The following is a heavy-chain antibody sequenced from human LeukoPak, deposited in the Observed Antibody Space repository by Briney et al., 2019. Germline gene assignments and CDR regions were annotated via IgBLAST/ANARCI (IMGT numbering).Heavy chain of an antibody. CDR3: ARDFRWSFDH. D-gene: IGHD6-13*01. CDR2: ISSGDGPT. Sequence: GGSLRLSCAASGFTFTQFGMHWVRQAPGKGLEWISFISSGDGPTYYADSVKGRFTISRDNVKNSVFLQVNSLRDEDTAVYYCARDFRWSFDHWGQGTLVTVSS. J-gene: IGHJ4*02. V-gene: IGHV3-48*02. CDR1: GFTFTQFG.